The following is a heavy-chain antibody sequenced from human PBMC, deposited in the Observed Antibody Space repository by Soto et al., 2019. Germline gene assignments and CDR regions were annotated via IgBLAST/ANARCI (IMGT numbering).Heavy chain of an antibody. V-gene: IGHV3-30*18. CDR3: AKDIYSDYYDSSGYYPGFDP. Sequence: PGGSLRLSCAASGFTFSSYGMHWVRQAPGKGLEWVAVISYDGSNKYYADSVKGRFTISRDNSKNTLYLQMNSLRAEDTAVYYCAKDIYSDYYDSSGYYPGFDPWGQGTLVTVSS. D-gene: IGHD3-22*01. CDR2: ISYDGSNK. CDR1: GFTFSSYG. J-gene: IGHJ5*02.